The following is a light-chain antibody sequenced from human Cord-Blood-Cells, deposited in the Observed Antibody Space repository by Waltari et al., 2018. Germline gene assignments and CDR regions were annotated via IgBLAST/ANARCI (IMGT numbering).Light chain of an antibody. CDR2: EGS. CDR3: CSYAGSSTWV. Sequence: QSALTQPASVSGSPGQSITISCTGPSSDVGSNNLASWYQQHPGKPPKLMIYEGSKRPSGVSNRFSGSKSGNTASLTISGLQAEDEADYYCCSYAGSSTWVFGGGTKLTVL. V-gene: IGLV2-23*01. CDR1: SSDVGSNNL. J-gene: IGLJ3*02.